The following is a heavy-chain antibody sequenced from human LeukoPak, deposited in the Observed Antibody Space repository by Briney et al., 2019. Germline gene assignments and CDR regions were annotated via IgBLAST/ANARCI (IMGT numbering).Heavy chain of an antibody. CDR3: ARDSKSTADAFDI. CDR2: TYHSDYA. D-gene: IGHD5/OR15-5a*01. Sequence: PSETLSLTCIVSGYSISSNYYWGWIRQSPGKGLEWIGNTYHSDYANYNPSLKGRATISVDKSKNQLSLKVISVTAADTAMYYCARDSKSTADAFDIWGQGTMVTVSS. V-gene: IGHV4-38-2*02. CDR1: GYSISSNYY. J-gene: IGHJ3*02.